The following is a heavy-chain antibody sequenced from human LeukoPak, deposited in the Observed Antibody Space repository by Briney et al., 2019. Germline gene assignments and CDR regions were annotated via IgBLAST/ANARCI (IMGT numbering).Heavy chain of an antibody. V-gene: IGHV3-72*01. CDR1: GFTFSNHY. CDR3: IRVSQLYYFDS. J-gene: IGHJ4*02. Sequence: GGSLRLSCAASGFTFSNHYMDWVRQAPGKGLEWVGRIRMKANGSTTEFAASVNGRFSISRDDSKNSLYLQMNSLKTEDTAVYYCIRVSQLYYFDSWGQGTLVTVSS. D-gene: IGHD1-1*01. CDR2: IRMKANGSTT.